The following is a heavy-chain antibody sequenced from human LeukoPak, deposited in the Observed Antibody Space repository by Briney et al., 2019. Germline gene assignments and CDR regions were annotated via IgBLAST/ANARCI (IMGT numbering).Heavy chain of an antibody. V-gene: IGHV3-30*03. Sequence: GGSLRLSCAASGFIFSAYGMHWVRQAPGKGLEWVAVISYDGSNIYYADSVEGRFTISRDNAKNLLYLQMNSLRAEDTAVYYCAREDPAMAKFDSWGQGTLVTVSS. CDR3: AREDPAMAKFDS. CDR2: ISYDGSNI. CDR1: GFIFSAYG. D-gene: IGHD5-18*01. J-gene: IGHJ4*02.